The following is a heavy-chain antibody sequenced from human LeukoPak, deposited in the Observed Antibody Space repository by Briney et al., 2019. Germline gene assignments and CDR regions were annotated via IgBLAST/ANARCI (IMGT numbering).Heavy chain of an antibody. D-gene: IGHD3-3*01. J-gene: IGHJ5*02. CDR3: ASREYYDFWSGYSNNWFDP. Sequence: SVKVSCKASGGTFSSYAISWVRQAPGQGLEWMGGIIPIFGTANYAQKFQGRVTITADESTSTAYMELSSLRSEDTAVYYCASREYYDFWSGYSNNWFDPWGQGTLVTVSS. CDR2: IIPIFGTA. CDR1: GGTFSSYA. V-gene: IGHV1-69*13.